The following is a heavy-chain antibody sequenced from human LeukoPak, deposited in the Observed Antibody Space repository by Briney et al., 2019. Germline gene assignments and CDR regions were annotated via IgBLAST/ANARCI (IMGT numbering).Heavy chain of an antibody. CDR1: EFTFSSYW. V-gene: IGHV3-7*01. CDR2: IKEDGSEK. D-gene: IGHD2-15*01. CDR3: ARDTGCSGGICYSFYDC. Sequence: AGGSLRLSCAASEFTFSSYWMTWVRQAPGKGLEWVANIKEDGSEKYYVDSVKGRFTISRDNAKHSLYLQMDSLRAEDTAVYYCARDTGCSGGICYSFYDCWGQGTLVTVSS. J-gene: IGHJ4*02.